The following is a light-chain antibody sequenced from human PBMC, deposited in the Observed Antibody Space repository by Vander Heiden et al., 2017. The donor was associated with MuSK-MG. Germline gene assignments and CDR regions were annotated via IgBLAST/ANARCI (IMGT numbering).Light chain of an antibody. CDR3: CSYAGSYTWV. CDR1: SSDVGTYNY. Sequence: QSALTQPRSLSGSPGPSVSISCAGTSSDVGTYNYLSWYQQHPGKAHKLMIYDVTKRPSGVPDRFSGSKSGDTASLTISGLQAEDESEYYCCSYAGSYTWVFGGGTKLTVL. V-gene: IGLV2-11*01. J-gene: IGLJ2*01. CDR2: DVT.